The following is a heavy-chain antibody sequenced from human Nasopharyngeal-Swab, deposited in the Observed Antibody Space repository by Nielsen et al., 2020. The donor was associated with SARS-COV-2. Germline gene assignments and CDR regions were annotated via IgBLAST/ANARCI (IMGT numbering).Heavy chain of an antibody. D-gene: IGHD2-2*01. CDR3: ARAHIVVVPAHNWFDP. Sequence: WMRQDPGKGLEWIGYIYYSGSTNYNPSLKSRVTISVDTSKNQFSLKLSSVTAADTAVYYCARAHIVVVPAHNWFDPWGQGTLVTVSS. J-gene: IGHJ5*02. V-gene: IGHV4-59*01. CDR2: IYYSGST.